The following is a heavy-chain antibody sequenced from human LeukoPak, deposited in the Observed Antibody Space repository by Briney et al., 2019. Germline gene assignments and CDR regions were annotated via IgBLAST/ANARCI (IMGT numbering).Heavy chain of an antibody. Sequence: SETLSLTCTVSGGSISSSSYYWGWIRQPPGKGLEWIGSIYYSGSTYYNPSLKSRVTISVDTSKNQFSLKLSSVTAADTAVYYCARDPSLFHGYSSSWLTFDYWGQGTLVTVSS. CDR1: GGSISSSSYY. CDR3: ARDPSLFHGYSSSWLTFDY. D-gene: IGHD6-13*01. V-gene: IGHV4-39*07. J-gene: IGHJ4*02. CDR2: IYYSGST.